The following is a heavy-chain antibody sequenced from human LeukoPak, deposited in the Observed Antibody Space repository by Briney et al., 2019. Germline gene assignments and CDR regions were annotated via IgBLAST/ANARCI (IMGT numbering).Heavy chain of an antibody. Sequence: PGGSLRLSCAASGFTFSNYAMSWVRQAPGKGLEWVSAISGSGGSTYYADSVKGRFTISRDNSKNTLYLQMNSLRAEDTAVYYCAKDLSDPYYYGSGSYYTAGLSFDYWGQGTLVTVSS. D-gene: IGHD3-10*01. J-gene: IGHJ4*02. CDR1: GFTFSNYA. CDR2: ISGSGGST. CDR3: AKDLSDPYYYGSGSYYTAGLSFDY. V-gene: IGHV3-23*01.